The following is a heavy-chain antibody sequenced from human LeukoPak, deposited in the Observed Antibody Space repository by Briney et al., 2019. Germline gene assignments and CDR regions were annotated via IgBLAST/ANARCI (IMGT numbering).Heavy chain of an antibody. D-gene: IGHD6-6*01. V-gene: IGHV4-59*08. Sequence: SETLSLTCTVSGGSISSYYWSWIRQPPGKGLEWIGYIYYSGSTNYNPSLKSRVTISVDTSKNQFSLKLSSVTAADTAVYYCARVFGSSHIDYWGQGTLVTVSS. J-gene: IGHJ4*02. CDR2: IYYSGST. CDR3: ARVFGSSHIDY. CDR1: GGSISSYY.